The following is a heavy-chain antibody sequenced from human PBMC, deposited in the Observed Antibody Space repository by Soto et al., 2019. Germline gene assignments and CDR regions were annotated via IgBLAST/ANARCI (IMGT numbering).Heavy chain of an antibody. CDR1: GFTFSSYG. V-gene: IGHV3-33*01. CDR3: ARDPGIAVAGTGHDAFDI. D-gene: IGHD6-19*01. CDR2: IWYDGSNK. J-gene: IGHJ3*02. Sequence: GGSLRLSCAASGFTFSSYGMHWVRQAPGKGLEWVAVIWYDGSNKYYADSVKGRFTISRDNSKNTLYLQMNSLRAEDTAVYYRARDPGIAVAGTGHDAFDIWGQGTMVTVSS.